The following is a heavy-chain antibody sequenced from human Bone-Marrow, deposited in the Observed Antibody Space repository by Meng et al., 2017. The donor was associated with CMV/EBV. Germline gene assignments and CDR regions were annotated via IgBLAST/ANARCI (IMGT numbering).Heavy chain of an antibody. CDR3: AGGYYPYYGMDV. CDR2: IYYIGST. V-gene: IGHV4-59*01. Sequence: SETLSFTCTVSGGSINSYYWSWIRQPPGKALEWIGYIYYIGSTSYNPSLKSRVTISVDTSKNQFSLKLSSVTAADTAVYYCAGGYYPYYGMDVWGQGTTVTVSS. J-gene: IGHJ6*02. CDR1: GGSINSYY. D-gene: IGHD3-22*01.